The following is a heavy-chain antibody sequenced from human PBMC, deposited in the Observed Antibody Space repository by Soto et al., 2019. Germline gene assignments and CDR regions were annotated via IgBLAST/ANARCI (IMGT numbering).Heavy chain of an antibody. Sequence: SATLSLTCTVSGGSVTNSSYYWGWIRQSPGKGLEWIGSVYYRGRSYSKSSVKSRVTISVDTSKNRFSLSLNSVTASDTAVYFCVSQRTTVPTKAYCDVWGRGALVTV. CDR1: GGSVTNSSYY. CDR2: VYYRGRS. D-gene: IGHD4-17*01. V-gene: IGHV4-39*01. CDR3: VSQRTTVPTKAYCDV. J-gene: IGHJ4*02.